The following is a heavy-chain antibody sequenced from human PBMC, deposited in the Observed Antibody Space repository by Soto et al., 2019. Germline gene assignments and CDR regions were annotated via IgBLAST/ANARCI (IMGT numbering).Heavy chain of an antibody. CDR3: ARQADYNILTGYFYYFDY. D-gene: IGHD3-9*01. J-gene: IGHJ4*02. CDR2: IYPGDSDA. Sequence: PGESLKISCKSSGYSFTDYWIGWVRQMPGKGLEWTGIIYPGDSDARYSPSFQGRVTISVDTSINTAFLRWNSLTASDTAMYYCARQADYNILTGYFYYFDYWGQGSLVTVSS. V-gene: IGHV5-51*01. CDR1: GYSFTDYW.